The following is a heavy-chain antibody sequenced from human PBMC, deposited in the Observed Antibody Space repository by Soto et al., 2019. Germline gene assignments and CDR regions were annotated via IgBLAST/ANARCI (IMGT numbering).Heavy chain of an antibody. J-gene: IGHJ4*02. CDR3: ERPSGYYPYYFDD. V-gene: IGHV1-2*04. Sequence: ASVKVSCKTSGYIFTDYYIHWVRQAPGQGLERMGWINPNSGGTNYAQKFQDWVTMTRDTSINTAYMEVNSLRSDDTAVYYCERPSGYYPYYFDDWGQGTQVTVSS. D-gene: IGHD3-22*01. CDR1: GYIFTDYY. CDR2: INPNSGGT.